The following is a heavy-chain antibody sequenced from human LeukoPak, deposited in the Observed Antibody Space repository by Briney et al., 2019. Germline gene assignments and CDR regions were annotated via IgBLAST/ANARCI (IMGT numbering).Heavy chain of an antibody. CDR1: GGTFSSYA. CDR3: ARTPTDSSSWYNRRYYFDY. D-gene: IGHD6-13*01. J-gene: IGHJ4*02. V-gene: IGHV1-69*01. Sequence: ASVKVSCKASGGTFSSYAISWVRQAPGQGLEWMGGIIPIFGTASYAQKFQGRVTITADESTSTAYMELSSLRSEDTAVYYCARTPTDSSSWYNRRYYFDYWGQGTLVTVSS. CDR2: IIPIFGTA.